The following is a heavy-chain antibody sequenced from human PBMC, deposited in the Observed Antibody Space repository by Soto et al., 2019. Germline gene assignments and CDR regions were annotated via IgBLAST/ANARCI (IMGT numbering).Heavy chain of an antibody. D-gene: IGHD3-10*01. CDR3: ARVRVIRGPNRSHFGL. CDR1: GGTFHNYV. V-gene: IGHV1-69*06. J-gene: IGHJ4*02. CDR2: LIPLYGTV. Sequence: QDPLAHSGAEVRQPGSSLTVSSKAPGGTFHNYVISLIRQAPGQGLDWMGGLIPLYGTVTYAQNFQVRASITAYKYKSTAYMDVSSLRSSDTAVYDCARVRVIRGPNRSHFGLWGQGILVSVAS.